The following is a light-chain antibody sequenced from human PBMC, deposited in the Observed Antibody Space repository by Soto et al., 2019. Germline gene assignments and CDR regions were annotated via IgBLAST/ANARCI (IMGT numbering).Light chain of an antibody. Sequence: EIVLTQSPATLSLSPGERATLSCRASQSVSSYLAWYQQKPGQAPRLLIYDASNRATGIPARFSGSGSGTDFTLTISSLEPEDVAVYYCQQYYSTPPLTFGGGTKVEIK. CDR1: QSVSSY. CDR3: QQYYSTPPLT. CDR2: DAS. V-gene: IGKV3-11*01. J-gene: IGKJ4*01.